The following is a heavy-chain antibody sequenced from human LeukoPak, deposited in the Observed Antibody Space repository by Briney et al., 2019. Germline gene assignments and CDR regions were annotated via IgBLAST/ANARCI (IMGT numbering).Heavy chain of an antibody. CDR3: ARLGDGYNFPPFDY. D-gene: IGHD5-24*01. CDR2: IIPILGIA. CDR1: GGTFSSYA. J-gene: IGHJ4*02. Sequence: SVKVSCKASGGTFSSYAISWVRQAPGQGLEWMGRIIPILGIANYAQKFQGRVTITADKSTSTAYMELSSLRSEDTAVYYCARLGDGYNFPPFDYWGQGTLVTVSS. V-gene: IGHV1-69*04.